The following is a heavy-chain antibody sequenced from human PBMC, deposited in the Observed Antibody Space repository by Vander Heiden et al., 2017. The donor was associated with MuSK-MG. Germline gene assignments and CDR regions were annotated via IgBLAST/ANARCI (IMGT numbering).Heavy chain of an antibody. J-gene: IGHJ4*02. CDR3: AKTRSSVDYYFDY. CDR1: GGSISRSSYY. CDR2: IYYSGST. D-gene: IGHD2-2*01. Sequence: QLQLQESGPGLVKPSETLSLTCTVSGGSISRSSYYWGWIRQPPGKGLEWIGSIYYSGSTYYNPSLKSRVTISVDTSKNQFSLKLSSVTAADTAVYYCAKTRSSVDYYFDYWGQGTLVTVSS. V-gene: IGHV4-39*01.